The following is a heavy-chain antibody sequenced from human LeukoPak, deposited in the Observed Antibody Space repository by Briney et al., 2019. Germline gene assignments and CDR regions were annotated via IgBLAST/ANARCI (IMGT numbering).Heavy chain of an antibody. Sequence: SETLSLTCDVYGGSFSGYYWSWIRQPPGKGLEWIGDINHSGSTNYNPSLKSRVTISVDTSKNQFSLKLSSVTAADTAVYFCARGPYSYDSSGAFDIWGQGTMVTVSS. J-gene: IGHJ3*02. V-gene: IGHV4-34*01. CDR3: ARGPYSYDSSGAFDI. D-gene: IGHD3-22*01. CDR1: GGSFSGYY. CDR2: INHSGST.